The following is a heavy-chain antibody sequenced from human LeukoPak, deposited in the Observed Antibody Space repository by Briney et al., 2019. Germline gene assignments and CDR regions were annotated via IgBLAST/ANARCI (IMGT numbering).Heavy chain of an antibody. Sequence: ASVKVSCKASGYTFTGYYMHWVRQGPGQGLEWMGRINPKSGGAIYAQKFQGRVTMTRDTFITTAYMEMSRLTSDDTAIYYCARDIGNNWTGDYWGQGTLITVSS. CDR1: GYTFTGYY. CDR2: INPKSGGA. V-gene: IGHV1-2*06. CDR3: ARDIGNNWTGDY. D-gene: IGHD1-20*01. J-gene: IGHJ4*02.